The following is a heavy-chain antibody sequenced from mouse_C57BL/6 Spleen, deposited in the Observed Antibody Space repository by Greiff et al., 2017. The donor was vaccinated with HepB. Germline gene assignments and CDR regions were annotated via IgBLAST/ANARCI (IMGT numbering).Heavy chain of an antibody. D-gene: IGHD1-1*01. V-gene: IGHV5-17*01. CDR3: ARNGKSYFDY. J-gene: IGHJ2*01. CDR1: GFTFSDYG. CDR2: ISSGSSTI. Sequence: EVMLVESGGGLVKPGGSLKLSCAASGFTFSDYGMHWVRQAPEKGLEWVAYISSGSSTIYYADTVKGRFTISRDNAKNTLFLQMTSLRSEDTAMYYCARNGKSYFDYWGQGTTLTVSS.